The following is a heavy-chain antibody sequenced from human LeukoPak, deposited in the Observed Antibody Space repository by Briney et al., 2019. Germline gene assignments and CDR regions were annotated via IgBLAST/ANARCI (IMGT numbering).Heavy chain of an antibody. CDR2: IYSGGNT. CDR3: ARGIGSQLRSGWFDP. CDR1: GFTVSSNY. J-gene: IGHJ5*02. D-gene: IGHD3-3*01. Sequence: PGGSLRLSCAASGFTVSSNYMSWVRQAPGKGLEWVSVIYSGGNTYYADSVEGRFTISRDNSKNTLYLQMNSLRAEDTAVYYCARGIGSQLRSGWFDPLGQGTLVTVSS. V-gene: IGHV3-66*01.